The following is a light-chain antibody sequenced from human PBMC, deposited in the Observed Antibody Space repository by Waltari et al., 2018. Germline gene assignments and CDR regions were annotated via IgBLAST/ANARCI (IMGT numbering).Light chain of an antibody. CDR3: YSCKGFYSVERWV. J-gene: IGLJ3*02. CDR1: SNDLGHFNL. Sequence: QSVLTQPASVSGSPGQSITISCSGTSNDLGHFNLISWYQQHPGKAHNLIIYEVNSGSSGFAIRVSASRSGNSASLTIAGSQAEDEADYYCYSCKGFYSVERWVFGGGTRLTVL. CDR2: EVN. V-gene: IGLV2-23*02.